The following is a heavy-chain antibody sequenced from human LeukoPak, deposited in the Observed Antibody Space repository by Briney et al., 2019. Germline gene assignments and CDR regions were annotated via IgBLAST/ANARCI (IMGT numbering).Heavy chain of an antibody. Sequence: ASVKVSRKASGYTFTSYGISWVRQAPGQGLEWMGWISAYNGNTNYAQKLQGRVTMTTDTSTSTAYMELRSLRSDDTAVYYCAGTRDYGSGSYLDYYYYGMDVWGQGTTVTVSS. CDR2: ISAYNGNT. CDR1: GYTFTSYG. D-gene: IGHD3-10*01. V-gene: IGHV1-18*01. CDR3: AGTRDYGSGSYLDYYYYGMDV. J-gene: IGHJ6*02.